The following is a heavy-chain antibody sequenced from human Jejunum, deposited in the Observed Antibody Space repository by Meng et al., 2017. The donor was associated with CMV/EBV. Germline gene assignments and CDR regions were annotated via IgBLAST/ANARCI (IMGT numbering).Heavy chain of an antibody. Sequence: LSCAVSGFDLTNYEMGWVRQAPGKGLEWVSYIGGKGYTMLYSDSVKGRFTISRDDAKTLVHLQMNGLRAEDTATYYCAAGGGFDFWGQGTLVTVSS. J-gene: IGHJ4*02. D-gene: IGHD3-16*01. V-gene: IGHV3-48*03. CDR3: AAGGGFDF. CDR1: GFDLTNYE. CDR2: IGGKGYTM.